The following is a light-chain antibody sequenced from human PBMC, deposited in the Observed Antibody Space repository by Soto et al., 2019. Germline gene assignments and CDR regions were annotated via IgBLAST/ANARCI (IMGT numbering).Light chain of an antibody. CDR2: GAS. CDR1: QSVSHSY. V-gene: IGKV3-20*01. J-gene: IGKJ2*01. Sequence: EIVLTQSPGTLSLSPGERATLSCRASQSVSHSYLAWYQQKPGQAPRLLLYGASNRATGIPDRFSGSGSGTDFTLTIRKMEPEDFAMYYCQQYGDSPQTFGQGTKLEIK. CDR3: QQYGDSPQT.